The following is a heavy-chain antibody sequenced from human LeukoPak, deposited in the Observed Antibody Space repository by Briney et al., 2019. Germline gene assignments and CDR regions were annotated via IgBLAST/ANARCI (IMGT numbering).Heavy chain of an antibody. CDR3: AKPSKQWLVYAFDI. V-gene: IGHV3-23*01. J-gene: IGHJ3*02. CDR1: GFTSNNYA. D-gene: IGHD6-19*01. Sequence: GGSLRLSCAASGFTSNNYAMNWVRQAPGKGLEWVSGITGNGVSTYYADSVKGRFTISRDNSKNTLFLQMNSLRAEDTAIYYCAKPSKQWLVYAFDIWGQGTVVTVSS. CDR2: ITGNGVST.